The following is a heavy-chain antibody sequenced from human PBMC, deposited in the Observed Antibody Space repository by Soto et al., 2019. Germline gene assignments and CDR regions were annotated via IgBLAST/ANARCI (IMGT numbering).Heavy chain of an antibody. CDR3: AKAYFVWSSEQPYYFGY. J-gene: IGHJ4*02. D-gene: IGHD3-16*01. Sequence: EVQLLDSGGGLVQPGGSLRLSCAASGFTFSNYAMTWVRQGPGKGLEWVSGISGSGGRSYYADSVKGRFTISRENSKSRLYLQMNSQRAEDTAVYYCAKAYFVWSSEQPYYFGYWGQGALVTVSS. CDR1: GFTFSNYA. V-gene: IGHV3-23*01. CDR2: ISGSGGRS.